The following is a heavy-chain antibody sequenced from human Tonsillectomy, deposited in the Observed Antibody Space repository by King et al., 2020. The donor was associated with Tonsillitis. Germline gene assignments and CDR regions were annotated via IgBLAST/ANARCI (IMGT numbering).Heavy chain of an antibody. J-gene: IGHJ6*02. V-gene: IGHV3-11*01. CDR1: GFTFSDHY. CDR3: ARDRWFGGV. Sequence: VQLVESGGGLFKPGESLRLSCAASGFTFSDHYISWIRQAPGKGLEWVSYIIYSGGTIYYADSVKGRITISRDKAKKLLFLPMNSLRAEDTVVYYCARDRWFGGVWGQGTTVTVSS. D-gene: IGHD3-10*01. CDR2: IIYSGGTI.